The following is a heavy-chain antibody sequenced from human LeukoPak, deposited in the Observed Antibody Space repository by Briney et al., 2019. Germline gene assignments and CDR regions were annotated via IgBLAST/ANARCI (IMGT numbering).Heavy chain of an antibody. CDR2: IKKDGSEK. CDR1: GFTFSNYW. CDR3: ARDGDFWSAQGAFDI. J-gene: IGHJ3*02. D-gene: IGHD3-3*01. Sequence: PGGSLRLSCAASGFTFSNYWMSWVRLAPGKGPEWVANIKKDGSEKFYVDSVKGRFTISRDNAKNSLYLQMNSLRAEDTAVYYCARDGDFWSAQGAFDIWGQGTMVTVSS. V-gene: IGHV3-7*01.